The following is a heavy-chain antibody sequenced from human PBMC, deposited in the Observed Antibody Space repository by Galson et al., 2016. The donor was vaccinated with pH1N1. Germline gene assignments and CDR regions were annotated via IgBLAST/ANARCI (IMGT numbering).Heavy chain of an antibody. Sequence: SLRLSCAASGFTFNNYWMYWVRQAPGKGLVWVSRISPDGTDTLNADSVRGLFTITRDNSKNTLFLQMNSLGAEDTAMYYCTAYNWGSPFDVWGQGAMVTV. CDR1: GFTFNNYW. CDR2: ISPDGTDT. V-gene: IGHV3-74*01. J-gene: IGHJ3*01. D-gene: IGHD7-27*01. CDR3: TAYNWGSPFDV.